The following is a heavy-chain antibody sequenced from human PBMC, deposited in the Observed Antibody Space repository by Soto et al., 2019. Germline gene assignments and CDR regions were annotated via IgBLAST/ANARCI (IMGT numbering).Heavy chain of an antibody. CDR2: INPNSGGT. Sequence: ASVKVSCKASGYTFTGDYMHGVRQAPGQGLEWMGWINPNSGGTNYAQKFQGRVTMTRDTSISTAYMELSRLRSDDTAVYYCARTIPDYGDYDYWGQGTLVTVSS. J-gene: IGHJ4*02. CDR1: GYTFTGDY. D-gene: IGHD4-17*01. V-gene: IGHV1-2*02. CDR3: ARTIPDYGDYDY.